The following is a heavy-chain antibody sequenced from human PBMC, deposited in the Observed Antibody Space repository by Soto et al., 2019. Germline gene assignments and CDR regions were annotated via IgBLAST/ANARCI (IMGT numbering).Heavy chain of an antibody. CDR3: ARDVGLSQYYGSGSPANWYFDL. CDR1: GYTFTSYY. Sequence: ASVKVSCKASGYTFTSYYMHWVRQAPGQGLEWMGIINPSGGSTSYAQKFQGRVTMTRDTSTSTVYMELSSLRSEDTAVYYCARDVGLSQYYGSGSPANWYFDLWGRGTLVTVSS. J-gene: IGHJ2*01. V-gene: IGHV1-46*01. CDR2: INPSGGST. D-gene: IGHD3-10*01.